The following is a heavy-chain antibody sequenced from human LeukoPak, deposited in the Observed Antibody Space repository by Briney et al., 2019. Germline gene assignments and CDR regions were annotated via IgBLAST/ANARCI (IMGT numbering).Heavy chain of an antibody. CDR3: ARGHRYYYDSSGQDAFDI. Sequence: PGGSLRLSCAASGFTFSSYAMSWVRQAPGKGLEWVSSISSSSSYIYHADSVEGRFTISRDNAKNSLYLQMNSLRAEDTAVYYCARGHRYYYDSSGQDAFDIWGQGTMVTVSS. D-gene: IGHD3-22*01. CDR1: GFTFSSYA. V-gene: IGHV3-21*01. CDR2: ISSSSSYI. J-gene: IGHJ3*02.